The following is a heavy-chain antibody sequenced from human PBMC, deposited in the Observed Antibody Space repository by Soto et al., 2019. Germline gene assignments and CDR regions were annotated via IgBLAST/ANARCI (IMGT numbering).Heavy chain of an antibody. CDR3: ARRSSSSASRYFDP. V-gene: IGHV5-51*01. J-gene: IGHJ5*02. D-gene: IGHD2-2*01. CDR1: GYSFTDYW. Sequence: EVQLVQSGAEVKKPGESLKISCKGSGYSFTDYWIGWVRQMPGKGLEWMGIIYPGDSHTIYSPSIQGQVTISADKSIGTAYLHWRSLKASDTAIYYCARRSSSSASRYFDPWGQGTLVTVSS. CDR2: IYPGDSHT.